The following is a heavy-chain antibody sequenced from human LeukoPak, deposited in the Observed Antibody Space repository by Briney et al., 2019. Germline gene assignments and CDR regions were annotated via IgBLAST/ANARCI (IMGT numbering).Heavy chain of an antibody. V-gene: IGHV1-18*01. J-gene: IGHJ5*02. Sequence: ASVKVSCKASGYTFTSYGISWVRQAPGQGLEWMGWISAYNGNTNYAQKLQGRVTMTTDTSTSTAYMELRSLRSDDTAVYYCARDRKRYSGSWYWFDPWGQGTLVTVSS. D-gene: IGHD6-13*01. CDR3: ARDRKRYSGSWYWFDP. CDR2: ISAYNGNT. CDR1: GYTFTSYG.